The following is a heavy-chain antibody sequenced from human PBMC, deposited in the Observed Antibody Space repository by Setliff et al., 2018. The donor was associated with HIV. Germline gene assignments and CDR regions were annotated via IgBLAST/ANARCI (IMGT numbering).Heavy chain of an antibody. J-gene: IGHJ3*02. CDR3: ARGPGELGAFDI. D-gene: IGHD1-26*01. CDR2: IYTSGST. V-gene: IGHV4-61*02. CDR1: GGSISSGSYY. Sequence: SETLSLTCTVSGGSISSGSYYWSWIRQPAGKGLEWIGRIYTSGSTNYNPSLKSRATISVDTSKNQFSLKLSSVTAADTAVYYCARGPGELGAFDIWGQGTMVTVSS.